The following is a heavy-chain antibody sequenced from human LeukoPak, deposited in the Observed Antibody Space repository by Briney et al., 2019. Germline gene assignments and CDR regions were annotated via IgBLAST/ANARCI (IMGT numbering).Heavy chain of an antibody. CDR3: ARDINVDTAMTSDYGMDV. V-gene: IGHV3-21*01. CDR1: GFTFSSSA. D-gene: IGHD5-18*01. J-gene: IGHJ6*02. Sequence: GGSLRLSCAASGFTFSSSAMSWVRQAPGKGLEWVSSISSSSSYIYYADSVKGRFTISRDNAKNSLYLQMNSLRAEDTAVYYCARDINVDTAMTSDYGMDVWGQGTTVTVSS. CDR2: ISSSSSYI.